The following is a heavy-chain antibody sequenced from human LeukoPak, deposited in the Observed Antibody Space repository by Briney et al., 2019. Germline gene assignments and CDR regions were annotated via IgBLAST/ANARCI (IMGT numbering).Heavy chain of an antibody. Sequence: GGSLRLSCAASGFIFTSFAMHWVRQAPGKGLEWLAVISFDGSNNFYADSVKGRFTISRDNSKNTLFLQMSGLRAEDTAVYYCSRDEDGYNYYWGQGTLVTVSS. J-gene: IGHJ4*02. D-gene: IGHD5-24*01. V-gene: IGHV3-30-3*01. CDR2: ISFDGSNN. CDR3: SRDEDGYNYY. CDR1: GFIFTSFA.